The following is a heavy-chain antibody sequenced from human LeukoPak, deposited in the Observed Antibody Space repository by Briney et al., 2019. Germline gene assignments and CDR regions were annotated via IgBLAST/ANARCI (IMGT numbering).Heavy chain of an antibody. CDR3: ARSTCGDYVYAFDI. Sequence: SVKVSCKASGGTFSSYAISWVRQAPGQGLEWMGGIIPIFGTANYAQKFQGRVTITTDESTSTAYMELSSLRSEDTAVYYCARSTCGDYVYAFDIWGQGTMVTVSS. CDR2: IIPIFGTA. J-gene: IGHJ3*02. CDR1: GGTFSSYA. V-gene: IGHV1-69*05. D-gene: IGHD4-17*01.